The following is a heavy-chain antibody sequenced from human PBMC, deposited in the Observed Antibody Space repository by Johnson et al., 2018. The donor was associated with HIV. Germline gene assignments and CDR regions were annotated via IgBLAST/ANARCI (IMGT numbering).Heavy chain of an antibody. J-gene: IGHJ3*02. CDR3: ASEGGLELRAFDI. D-gene: IGHD1-26*01. CDR1: GFTFSNYW. CDR2: IKQDGSEK. V-gene: IGHV3-7*01. Sequence: VQLVESGGGLVQPGGSLRLSCAASGFTFSNYWMTWVRQAPGKGLEWVANIKQDGSEKYYADSVKGRFTISRDNAKNSLYLQMNSLRAEDTAVYYCASEGGLELRAFDIWGQGTMVTVYS.